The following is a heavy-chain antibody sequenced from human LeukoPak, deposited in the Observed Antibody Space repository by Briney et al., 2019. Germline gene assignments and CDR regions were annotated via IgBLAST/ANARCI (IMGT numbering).Heavy chain of an antibody. D-gene: IGHD6-6*01. J-gene: IGHJ4*02. CDR2: ISYDGSNK. CDR3: ARDSRLTAAREERPRFDY. V-gene: IGHV3-30*14. CDR1: GFTFSSYA. Sequence: GGSLRLSCAASGFTFSSYAMHWVRQAPGKGLEWVAVISYDGSNKYYADSVKGRFTISRDNSKNTLYLQMNSLRAEDTAVYYCARDSRLTAAREERPRFDYWGQGTLVTVSS.